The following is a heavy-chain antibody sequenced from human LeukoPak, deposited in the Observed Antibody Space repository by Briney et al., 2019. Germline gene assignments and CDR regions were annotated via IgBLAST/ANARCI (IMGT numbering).Heavy chain of an antibody. CDR3: AKDRDYYFDY. CDR1: GFTFSSYG. V-gene: IGHV3-30*18. CDR2: ISYDESNK. J-gene: IGHJ4*02. Sequence: GGSLRLSCAASGFTFSSYGMYWVRQAPGKGLEWVAVISYDESNKYYADSVKGRFTISRDNSKNTLYLQMNSPRAEDTAVYYCAKDRDYYFDYWGQGTLVTVSS. D-gene: IGHD3-10*01.